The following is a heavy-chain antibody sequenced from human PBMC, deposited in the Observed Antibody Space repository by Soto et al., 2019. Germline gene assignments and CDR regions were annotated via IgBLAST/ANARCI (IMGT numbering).Heavy chain of an antibody. D-gene: IGHD6-19*01. CDR1: GHTVTNYY. Sequence: ASVKVSCKASGHTVTNYYMHWVRQAPGQGLEWMGIINPIDDDTTYAQKLQGRVTMTTDTSTSTAYMELRSLRSDDTAVYYCARAPGGYSSDTGAFDIWGQGTMVTVSS. J-gene: IGHJ3*02. V-gene: IGHV1-46*04. CDR2: INPIDDDT. CDR3: ARAPGGYSSDTGAFDI.